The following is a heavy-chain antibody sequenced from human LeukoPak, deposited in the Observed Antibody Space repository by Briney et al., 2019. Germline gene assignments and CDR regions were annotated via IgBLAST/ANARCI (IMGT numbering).Heavy chain of an antibody. CDR3: ARGGLPRENWFDP. D-gene: IGHD3/OR15-3a*01. J-gene: IGHJ5*02. V-gene: IGHV4-39*01. CDR2: IYYSGST. Sequence: PSETLSLTCSVSGGSIISSSYYWGWIRQPPGKGLEWIGSIYYSGSTFYNPSLQSRVTISVDTPKTQLSLKLSSVTAADTAVYYCARGGLPRENWFDPWGQGTLVTVSS. CDR1: GGSIISSSYY.